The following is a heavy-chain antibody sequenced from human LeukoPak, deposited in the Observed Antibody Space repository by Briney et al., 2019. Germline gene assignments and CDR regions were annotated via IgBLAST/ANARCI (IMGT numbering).Heavy chain of an antibody. J-gene: IGHJ4*02. CDR3: ARDWEAEQWLVIDY. CDR2: ISAYNGNT. Sequence: ASVKVSCKASGYTFTSYDINWVRQATGQGLEWMGWISAYNGNTNYAQKLQGRVTMTTDTSTSTAYMELRSLRSDDTAVYYCARDWEAEQWLVIDYWGQGTLVTVSS. V-gene: IGHV1-18*01. D-gene: IGHD6-19*01. CDR1: GYTFTSYD.